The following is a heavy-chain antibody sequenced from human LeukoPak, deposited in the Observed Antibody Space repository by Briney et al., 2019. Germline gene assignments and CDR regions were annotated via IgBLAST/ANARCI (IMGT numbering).Heavy chain of an antibody. CDR1: GYSFTTYG. J-gene: IGHJ4*02. V-gene: IGHV1-18*01. CDR3: ATNAGMPVAGSFY. Sequence: ASVKVSCKASGYSFTTYGVAWVRQAPGQGLEWMGWISGYDGNTNYAQRFQGRVTMTTDTSTSTAYMELRRLRSDDTAFYYCATNAGMPVAGSFYWGQGTLVTVSS. CDR2: ISGYDGNT. D-gene: IGHD6-19*01.